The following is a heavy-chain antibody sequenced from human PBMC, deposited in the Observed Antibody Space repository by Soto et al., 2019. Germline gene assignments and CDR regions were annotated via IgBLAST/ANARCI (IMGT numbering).Heavy chain of an antibody. J-gene: IGHJ4*02. D-gene: IGHD6-6*01. CDR2: IIPALGAA. Sequence: QVHVVQSGAEVKKPGSSVKVSCKTSGGTISTYVINWVRQAPGQGLEWMGRIIPALGAADYAQKFQDRLTITADKSTSTAYMELSSLRSDDPAVYYCARGGQQVVSFDYWGQGTLVAVSS. CDR3: ARGGQQVVSFDY. V-gene: IGHV1-69*08. CDR1: GGTISTYV.